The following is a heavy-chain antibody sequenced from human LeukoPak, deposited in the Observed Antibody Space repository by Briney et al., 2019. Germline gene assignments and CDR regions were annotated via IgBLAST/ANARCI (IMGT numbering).Heavy chain of an antibody. CDR2: INSDESRT. V-gene: IGHV3-74*01. D-gene: IGHD3-10*01. J-gene: IGHJ4*02. Sequence: VGSLRLSCAAAGLTCSSYWMHWVRQAPGEGLVWVSRINSDESRTTYADSVKGRFTISRDNAKSTLHLQMNSLRAEDTAVYYCVRVGGYYFDYWGQGTLVTVSS. CDR3: VRVGGYYFDY. CDR1: GLTCSSYW.